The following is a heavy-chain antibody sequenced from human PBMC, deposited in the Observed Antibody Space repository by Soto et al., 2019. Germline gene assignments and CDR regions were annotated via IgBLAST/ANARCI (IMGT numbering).Heavy chain of an antibody. CDR3: ARDSSSSFVYYYGMDV. D-gene: IGHD2-2*01. CDR2: ISSSSSFI. Sequence: EVQLLESWGGLVQPGGSLRLSCAASGFTFSSYAMSWVRQAPGKGLEWVSAISSSSSFIYYGDSVQGRFTISRDNAKNSLYLQMDSLRVEDTAVYYCARDSSSSFVYYYGMDVWGQGTTVTVSS. CDR1: GFTFSSYA. J-gene: IGHJ6*02. V-gene: IGHV3-21*01.